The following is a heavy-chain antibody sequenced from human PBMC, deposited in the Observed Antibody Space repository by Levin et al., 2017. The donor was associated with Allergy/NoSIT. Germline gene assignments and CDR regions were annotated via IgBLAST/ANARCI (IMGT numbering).Heavy chain of an antibody. CDR2: IYYSGST. D-gene: IGHD6-19*01. J-gene: IGHJ5*02. CDR3: ARGSYSSGWYWFDP. Sequence: ETLSLTCTVSGGSISSNYWSWIRQPPGKGLEWIGYIYYSGSTNYNPSLKSRVTISVDTSKNQFSLKLNSVTAADTAVYYCARGSYSSGWYWFDPWGQGTLVTVSS. CDR1: GGSISSNY. V-gene: IGHV4-59*08.